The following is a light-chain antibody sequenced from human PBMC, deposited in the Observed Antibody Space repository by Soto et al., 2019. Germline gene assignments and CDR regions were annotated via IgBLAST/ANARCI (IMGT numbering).Light chain of an antibody. CDR2: SAS. J-gene: IGKJ2*01. CDR1: QSVSSN. CDR3: QQYDEWPFT. V-gene: IGKV3D-15*01. Sequence: EVVMTQSPATLSVSPGERVTLPCRASQSVSSNLAWYQQKPGQAPRLLISSASIRATGIPARFSGSGSGTEFILTISSLQSEDFVIYYCQQYDEWPFTFGQGTKLEIK.